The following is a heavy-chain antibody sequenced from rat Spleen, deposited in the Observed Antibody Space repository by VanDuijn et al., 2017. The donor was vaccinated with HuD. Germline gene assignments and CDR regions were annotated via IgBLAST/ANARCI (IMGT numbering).Heavy chain of an antibody. CDR3: SRTMGITYDYFHY. D-gene: IGHD1-9*01. V-gene: IGHV5-46*01. CDR2: INTDGGST. Sequence: EVKLVESGGGLVQPGRSLKISCAASGFTFSSFPMAWVRQAPGKGLEWVSSINTDGGSTYYPDSVKGRFTISRDIAKSTLYLQMDSLRSEDTATYYCSRTMGITYDYFHYWGQGVMVTVSS. J-gene: IGHJ2*01. CDR1: GFTFSSFP.